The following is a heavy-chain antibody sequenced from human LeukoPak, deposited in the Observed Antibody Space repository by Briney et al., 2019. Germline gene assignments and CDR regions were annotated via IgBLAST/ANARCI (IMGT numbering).Heavy chain of an antibody. CDR2: IDPSDSYT. V-gene: IGHV5-10-1*01. CDR1: GYSFTSYW. J-gene: IGHJ4*02. CDR3: ARAPDSDSGYDYFDY. Sequence: PGESLKISCRGSGYSFTSYWIAWVRQMPGKGLEWMGKIDPSDSYTNYSPSFQGHVTISADKSISTAYLQWSSLKASDTAMYYCARAPDSDSGYDYFDYWGQGTLATVSS. D-gene: IGHD5-12*01.